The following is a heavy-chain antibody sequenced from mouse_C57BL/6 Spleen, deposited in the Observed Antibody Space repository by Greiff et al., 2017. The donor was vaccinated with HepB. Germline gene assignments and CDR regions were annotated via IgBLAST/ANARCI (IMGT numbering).Heavy chain of an antibody. D-gene: IGHD1-1*01. V-gene: IGHV1-54*01. CDR3: ARWDYGSSYSY. CDR1: GYAFTNYL. Sequence: VQLQQSGAELVRPGTSVKVSCKASGYAFTNYLIEWVKQRPGQGLEWIGVINPGSGGTNYNEKFKGKATLTADKSSSTAYMQLSSLTSEASAVYFCARWDYGSSYSYWGQGTTLTVSS. CDR2: INPGSGGT. J-gene: IGHJ2*01.